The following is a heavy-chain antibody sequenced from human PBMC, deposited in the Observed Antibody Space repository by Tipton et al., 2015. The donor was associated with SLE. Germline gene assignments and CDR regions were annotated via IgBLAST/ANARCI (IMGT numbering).Heavy chain of an antibody. CDR3: ARQLRFFDY. V-gene: IGHV4-4*08. D-gene: IGHD5-12*01. CDR1: GGSISSYY. CDR2: IYTSGST. J-gene: IGHJ4*02. Sequence: TLSLTCTVSGGSISSYYWSWIRQPPGKGLEWIGYIYTSGSTNYNPSLKSRVTISVDTSKNQFSLKLSSVTAADTAVYYCARQLRFFDYWGQGTLVTVSS.